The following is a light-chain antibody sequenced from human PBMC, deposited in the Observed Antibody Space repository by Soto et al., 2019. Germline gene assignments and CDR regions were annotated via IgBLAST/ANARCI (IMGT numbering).Light chain of an antibody. V-gene: IGKV3-11*01. Sequence: VLTQSPATLSLSPGERATLSCRASQSVGMYLAWYQQKPGQAPRLLIYDASNRATGIPARFSGSGSRTDFTLTISSLEPEDFAIYYCQQRSNWPLTFGGGTKVEI. CDR1: QSVGMY. J-gene: IGKJ4*01. CDR2: DAS. CDR3: QQRSNWPLT.